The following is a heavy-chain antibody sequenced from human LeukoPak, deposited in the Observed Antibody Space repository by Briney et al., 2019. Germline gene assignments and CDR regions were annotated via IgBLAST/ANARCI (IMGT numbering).Heavy chain of an antibody. CDR1: GGSISSYY. Sequence: PSETLSLTCTVSGGSISSYYWSWIRQPAGKGLEWIGRIYTSGSTNYNPSLKSRVTMSVDTSKNQFSLKLSSVTAADTAVYYCAIDPLYYGSGSFMGWGQGTLVTVSS. V-gene: IGHV4-4*07. D-gene: IGHD3-10*01. CDR3: AIDPLYYGSGSFMG. J-gene: IGHJ4*02. CDR2: IYTSGST.